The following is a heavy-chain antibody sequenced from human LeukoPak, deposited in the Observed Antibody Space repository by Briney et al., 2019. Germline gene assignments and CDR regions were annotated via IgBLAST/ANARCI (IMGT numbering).Heavy chain of an antibody. Sequence: PSGTLSLTCAVSGDSITSDKWWTWVRQPPGKELEWIGEIHHSKSSNYYPSLKSRVTISVDTSKNQFSLKLSSVTAADTAVYYCARAFDYYGSGSTLPFDYWGQGTLVTVSS. V-gene: IGHV4-4*02. CDR2: IHHSKSS. CDR1: GDSITSDKW. CDR3: ARAFDYYGSGSTLPFDY. D-gene: IGHD3-10*01. J-gene: IGHJ4*02.